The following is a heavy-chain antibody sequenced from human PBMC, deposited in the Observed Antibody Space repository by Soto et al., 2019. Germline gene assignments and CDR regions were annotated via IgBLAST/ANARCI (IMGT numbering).Heavy chain of an antibody. V-gene: IGHV6-1*01. CDR2: TSYRSKWDH. D-gene: IGHD3-3*01. CDR1: GDSVSSNRAT. J-gene: IGHJ6*02. Sequence: SQTLSLTCAISGDSVSSNRATWNWFRQSPSRGLEWLGRTSYRSKWDHDYAVSVKSRININADTSKNQFALQLNSVTPEDTAVYYCARGGGNGMDVWGQGTTVTVSS. CDR3: ARGGGNGMDV.